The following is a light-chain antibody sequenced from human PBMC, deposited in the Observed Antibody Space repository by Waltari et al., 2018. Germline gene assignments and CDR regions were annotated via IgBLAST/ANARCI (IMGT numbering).Light chain of an antibody. V-gene: IGLV3-19*01. Sequence: SSELTQDPAVSVALGQTVRITCQGASLRTSYASWYQQKSGQAPILVLFGKNKRPSEIPDRFSGYNSETTTSLTITGAQAEDEADYYCSSRDSSASHVLFAGGTKLTVL. CDR3: SSRDSSASHVL. CDR2: GKN. J-gene: IGLJ2*01. CDR1: SLRTSY.